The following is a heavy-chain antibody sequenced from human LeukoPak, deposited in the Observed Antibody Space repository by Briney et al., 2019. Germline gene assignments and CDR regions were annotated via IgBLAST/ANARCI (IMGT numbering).Heavy chain of an antibody. V-gene: IGHV3-30-3*01. Sequence: GGSLRLSCAASGFTVSSNYMSWVRQAPGKGLEWVAVISYDGSNKYYADSVKGRFTISRDNSKNTLYLQMNSLRAEDTAVYYCARGHDYGDSWGQGTLVTVSS. J-gene: IGHJ4*02. CDR2: ISYDGSNK. CDR3: ARGHDYGDS. CDR1: GFTVSSNY.